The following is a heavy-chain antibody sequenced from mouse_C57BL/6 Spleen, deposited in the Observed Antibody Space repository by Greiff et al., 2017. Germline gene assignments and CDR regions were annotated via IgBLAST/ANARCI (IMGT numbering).Heavy chain of an antibody. CDR2: ISSGSSTI. V-gene: IGHV5-17*01. J-gene: IGHJ4*01. CDR1: GFTFSDYG. Sequence: DVMLVESGGGLVKPGGSLKLSCAASGFTFSDYGMHWVRQAPEKGLEWVAYISSGSSTIYYADTVKGRFTISRDNAKNTLFLQMTSLRSEDTAMYYCARAITTVVADYYAMDYWGQGTSVTVSS. D-gene: IGHD1-1*01. CDR3: ARAITTVVADYYAMDY.